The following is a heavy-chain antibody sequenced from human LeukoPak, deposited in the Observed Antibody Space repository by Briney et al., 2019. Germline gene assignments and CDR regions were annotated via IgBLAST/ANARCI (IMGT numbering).Heavy chain of an antibody. V-gene: IGHV4-59*12. D-gene: IGHD2-15*01. CDR1: GGSISSYY. Sequence: SETLSLTCTVSGGSISSYYWSWIRQPPGKGLEWIGYIYHSGSTYYNPSLKSRVTISVDRSKNQFSLKLSSVTAADTAVYYCARLSMVAATSWFDPWGQGTLVTVSS. J-gene: IGHJ5*02. CDR2: IYHSGST. CDR3: ARLSMVAATSWFDP.